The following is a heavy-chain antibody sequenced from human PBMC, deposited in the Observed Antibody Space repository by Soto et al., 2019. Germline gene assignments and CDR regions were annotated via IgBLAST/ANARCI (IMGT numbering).Heavy chain of an antibody. CDR1: GGSISSYY. J-gene: IGHJ6*03. CDR3: ARDGYSYGSHYYYYMDV. D-gene: IGHD5-18*01. V-gene: IGHV4-59*01. Sequence: SETLSLTCTVSGGSISSYYWSWIRQPPGKGLEWIGYIYYSGSTNYNPSLKSRVTISVDTSKNQFSLKLSSVTAADTAVYYCARDGYSYGSHYYYYMDVWGKGTTVTVSS. CDR2: IYYSGST.